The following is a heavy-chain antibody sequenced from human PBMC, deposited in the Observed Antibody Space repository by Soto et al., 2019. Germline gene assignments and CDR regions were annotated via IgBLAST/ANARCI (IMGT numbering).Heavy chain of an antibody. V-gene: IGHV1-69*13. Sequence: GASVKVSCKASGGTFSSYAISWVRQAPGQGLEWMGGIIPIFGTANYAQKFQGRVTITADESTSTAYMELSSLRSEDTAVYYCARPNGGYDQNWFDPWGQGTLVTVSS. CDR3: ARPNGGYDQNWFDP. CDR1: GGTFSSYA. CDR2: IIPIFGTA. J-gene: IGHJ5*02. D-gene: IGHD5-12*01.